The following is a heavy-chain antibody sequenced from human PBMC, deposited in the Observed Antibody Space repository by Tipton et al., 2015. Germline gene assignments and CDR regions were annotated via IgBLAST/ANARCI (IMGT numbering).Heavy chain of an antibody. CDR1: GGSVSTSNYY. Sequence: TLSFTCTVSGGSVSTSNYYWGWIRQSPGKGLEWIGYISYSGSTHYNPSLKRRVTISLDTSKNQFSLTLNSVTAADTAVYYCARDLEHGMDVWGQGTTVTVSS. V-gene: IGHV4-61*01. CDR2: ISYSGST. J-gene: IGHJ6*02. CDR3: ARDLEHGMDV. D-gene: IGHD5-24*01.